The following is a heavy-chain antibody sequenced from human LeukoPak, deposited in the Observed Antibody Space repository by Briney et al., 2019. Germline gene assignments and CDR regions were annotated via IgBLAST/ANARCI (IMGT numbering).Heavy chain of an antibody. J-gene: IGHJ4*02. V-gene: IGHV3-23*01. CDR3: AKDHESDGYPCLDH. CDR1: GFTFSRLA. D-gene: IGHD3-22*01. CDR2: ISASGP. Sequence: PGGSLGLSCAASGFTFSRLAMTWVRQAPGKGLEWVSTISASGPYYADAVRGRFTISRDNSRNTLSLQMDSLRAEDTAVYYCAKDHESDGYPCLDHWGLGTLVTVSS.